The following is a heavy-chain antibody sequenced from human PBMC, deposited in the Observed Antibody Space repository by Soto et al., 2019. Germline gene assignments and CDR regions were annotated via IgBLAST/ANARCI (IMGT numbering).Heavy chain of an antibody. CDR1: GGTFSSYA. V-gene: IGHV1-69*01. Sequence: QVQLVQSGAEVKKPGSSVKVSCKASGGTFSSYAISWVRQAPGQGLEWMGGIIPILGTANYAQKFQGRVTITADESTSTAYMELSSLRSEDTAVYYCARDAGGTHDLIDAFDIWGQGTMVTVSS. J-gene: IGHJ3*02. CDR3: ARDAGGTHDLIDAFDI. CDR2: IIPILGTA. D-gene: IGHD3-16*01.